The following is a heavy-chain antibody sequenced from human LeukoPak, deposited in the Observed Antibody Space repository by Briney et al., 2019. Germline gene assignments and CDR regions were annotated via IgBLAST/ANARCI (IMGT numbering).Heavy chain of an antibody. CDR3: AREGASKISHAFDI. J-gene: IGHJ3*02. CDR1: VFPFSTYW. V-gene: IGHV3-7*01. D-gene: IGHD3-16*01. CDR2: IIQDGNEK. Sequence: GGSLRLSCVVSVFPFSTYWMTWVRQAPGKGLEWVANIIQDGNEKFYVGSVKGRFTISRDNAKSSLYLQMNSLRAEDTAVYYCAREGASKISHAFDIWGQGTMVTVSS.